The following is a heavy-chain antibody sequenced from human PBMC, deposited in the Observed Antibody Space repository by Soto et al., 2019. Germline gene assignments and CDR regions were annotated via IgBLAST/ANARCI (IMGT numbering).Heavy chain of an antibody. CDR2: VYYSGST. CDR3: GRLEGLATISYYFDY. V-gene: IGHV4-39*01. D-gene: IGHD3-9*01. J-gene: IGHJ4*02. Sequence: SSETLSLTCTVSGGSVSGSSYYWGWVRQPPGKGLEWIGSVYYSGSTYYNPSLESRVTISVDKSKNQFSLKLMSLSAADTAVYYCGRLEGLATISYYFDYWGQGALVTVSS. CDR1: GGSVSGSSYY.